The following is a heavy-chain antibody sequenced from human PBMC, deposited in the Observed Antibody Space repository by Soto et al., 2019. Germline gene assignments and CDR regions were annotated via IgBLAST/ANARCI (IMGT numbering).Heavy chain of an antibody. D-gene: IGHD1-26*01. Sequence: QVPLVQSGPEVKKPGASVKVSCKTSGYTPTNYDIGWLRQAPGQGLEYMGWISAYNGNTNYARKLQDRVTLTTDTSTRTAYMELRSLQSDDTAIYYCARGLYRRGTYYAFDNWGQGTLVTVSS. CDR3: ARGLYRRGTYYAFDN. CDR1: GYTPTNYD. J-gene: IGHJ4*02. V-gene: IGHV1-18*01. CDR2: ISAYNGNT.